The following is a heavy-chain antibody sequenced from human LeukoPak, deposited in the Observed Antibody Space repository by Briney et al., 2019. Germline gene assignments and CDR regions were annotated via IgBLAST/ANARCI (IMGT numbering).Heavy chain of an antibody. CDR1: GGSFSDYY. Sequence: SETLSLTCAVYGGSFSDYYWSWIRQPPGKGLEWIGEINHSGNTHYNPSLKSRVTISVDTSKNQFSLRLPSVTAADTAVYYCARLVTEYGDYATYYYYYMDVWGKGTTVTISS. J-gene: IGHJ6*03. CDR3: ARLVTEYGDYATYYYYYMDV. D-gene: IGHD4-17*01. V-gene: IGHV4-34*01. CDR2: INHSGNT.